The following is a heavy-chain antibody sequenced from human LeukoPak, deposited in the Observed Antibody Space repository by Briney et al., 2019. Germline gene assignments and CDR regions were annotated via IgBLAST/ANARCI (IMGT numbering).Heavy chain of an antibody. Sequence: PGGSLRLSCAASGFSFRSHWMSWVRQAPGKGLEWVANINLDGSEKYYVDSVMGRFAVSRDNADNSLYLQINSLRAEDTAVYFCARDSEKSSSFAFDIWGQGTIVTVSS. CDR1: GFSFRSHW. CDR2: INLDGSEK. D-gene: IGHD6-13*01. CDR3: ARDSEKSSSFAFDI. J-gene: IGHJ3*02. V-gene: IGHV3-7*01.